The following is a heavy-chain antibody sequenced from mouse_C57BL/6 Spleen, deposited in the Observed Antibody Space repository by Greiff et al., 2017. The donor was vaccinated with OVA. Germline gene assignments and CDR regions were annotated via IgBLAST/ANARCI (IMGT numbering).Heavy chain of an antibody. J-gene: IGHJ2*01. CDR1: GYTFTSYW. Sequence: QVQLQQPGAELVRPGTSVKLSCKASGYTFTSYWMHWVKQRPGQGLEWIGVIDPSDSYTNYNQKFKGKATLTVDTSSSTAYMQLSSLTSEDSAVYYCARDYYSNYVDYWGQGTTLTVSS. D-gene: IGHD2-5*01. V-gene: IGHV1-59*01. CDR3: ARDYYSNYVDY. CDR2: IDPSDSYT.